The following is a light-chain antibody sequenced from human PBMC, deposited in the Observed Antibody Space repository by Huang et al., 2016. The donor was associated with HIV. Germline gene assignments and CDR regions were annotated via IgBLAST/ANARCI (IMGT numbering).Light chain of an antibody. Sequence: DIQMTQSPSSLSASVGVRVTISCRASQGIGTYLAWYQHKPGKVPNLLIYAASTLQSGVPSRFSGSGSGTNFTLTIGSLQPEDVAIYYCQKYNSVPRTFGLGTKVEIK. V-gene: IGKV1-27*01. CDR2: AAS. J-gene: IGKJ1*01. CDR3: QKYNSVPRT. CDR1: QGIGTY.